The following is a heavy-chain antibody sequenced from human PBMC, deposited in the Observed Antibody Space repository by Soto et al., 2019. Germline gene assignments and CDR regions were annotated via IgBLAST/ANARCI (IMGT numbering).Heavy chain of an antibody. V-gene: IGHV1-69*13. J-gene: IGHJ6*02. Sequence: ASVKVSCKASGGTFSTHAIIWLRQAPGHGLEWMGGIIPISGTTYYTPKFQGRVTITVDETTSTAFLELSSLKADDPAVLFCARGYCSGGNSYSGLDVWGQGTMVTVSS. D-gene: IGHD2-15*01. CDR3: ARGYCSGGNSYSGLDV. CDR1: GGTFSTHA. CDR2: IIPISGTT.